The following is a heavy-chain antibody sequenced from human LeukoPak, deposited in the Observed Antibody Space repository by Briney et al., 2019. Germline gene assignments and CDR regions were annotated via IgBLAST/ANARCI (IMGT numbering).Heavy chain of an antibody. V-gene: IGHV3-11*04. CDR3: ARVLRYYDSY. D-gene: IGHD3-22*01. Sequence: PGGSLRLSCEVSGFTFSDHYMSWIRQAPGKRLEWVSYISSSGSTIYYADSVKGRFTISRDNAKNSLYLQMNSLRAEDTAVYYCARVLRYYDSYWGQGTLVTVSS. CDR2: ISSSGSTI. J-gene: IGHJ4*02. CDR1: GFTFSDHY.